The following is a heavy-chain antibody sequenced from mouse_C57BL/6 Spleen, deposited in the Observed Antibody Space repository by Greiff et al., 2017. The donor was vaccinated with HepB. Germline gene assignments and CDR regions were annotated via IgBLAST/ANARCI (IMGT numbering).Heavy chain of an antibody. V-gene: IGHV1-52*01. J-gene: IGHJ4*01. Sequence: VQLQQSGAELVRPGSSVKLSCKASGYTFTSYWMHWVKQRPIQGLEWIGNIDPSDSETHYNQKFKDKATLTVDNSSSTAYMQRSSLTSEDSAVYYCAKSYVSSYEYAMDYWGQGTSVTVSS. D-gene: IGHD1-1*01. CDR1: GYTFTSYW. CDR2: IDPSDSET. CDR3: AKSYVSSYEYAMDY.